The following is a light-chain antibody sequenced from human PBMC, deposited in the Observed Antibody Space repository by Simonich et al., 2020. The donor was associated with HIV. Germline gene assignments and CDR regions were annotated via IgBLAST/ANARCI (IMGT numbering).Light chain of an antibody. CDR2: AAS. J-gene: IGKJ4*01. V-gene: IGKV1-9*01. CDR1: QGISSY. Sequence: IQLTQSPSFLSASVGDRVTITCRASQGISSYLAWYQQKPGKAPKLLIYAASTLQSGVPSRFSGSGSGTEFTLTISSLQPEDFATYYCQQFNNYPLTFGGGTKVEIK. CDR3: QQFNNYPLT.